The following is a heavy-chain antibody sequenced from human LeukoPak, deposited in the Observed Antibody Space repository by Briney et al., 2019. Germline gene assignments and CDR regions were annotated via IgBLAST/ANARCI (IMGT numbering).Heavy chain of an antibody. D-gene: IGHD3-22*01. CDR3: ARAYYYDSSGYPLPDY. CDR2: IYHSGST. CDR1: GGSISSGGYY. Sequence: PSETLSLTCTVSGGSISSGGYYWSWIRQPPGKGLERIGYIYHSGSTYYNPSLKSRVTISVDRSKNQFSLKLSSVTAADTAVYYCARAYYYDSSGYPLPDYWGQGTLVTVSS. V-gene: IGHV4-30-2*01. J-gene: IGHJ4*02.